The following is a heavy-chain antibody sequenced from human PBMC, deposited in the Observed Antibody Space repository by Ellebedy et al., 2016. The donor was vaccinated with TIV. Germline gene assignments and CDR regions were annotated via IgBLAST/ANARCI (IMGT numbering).Heavy chain of an antibody. Sequence: GESLKISXEASGFTFSDYYMTWVRQAPGKGLECVSYIGLTNSAIYYAGSVEGRFTISRDDAKNSLYLQMNSLRGEDTAVYYCARQFTAYSYGFDLWGQGTLVTVSS. D-gene: IGHD5-18*01. CDR1: GFTFSDYY. CDR2: IGLTNSAI. V-gene: IGHV3-11*04. CDR3: ARQFTAYSYGFDL. J-gene: IGHJ3*01.